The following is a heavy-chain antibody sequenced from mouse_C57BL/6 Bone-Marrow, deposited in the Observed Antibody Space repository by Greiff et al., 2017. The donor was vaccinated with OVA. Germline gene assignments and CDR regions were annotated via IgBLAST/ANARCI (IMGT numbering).Heavy chain of an antibody. D-gene: IGHD4-1*01. Sequence: EVKLVESGGGLVQSGRSLRLSCATSGFTFSDFYMEWVRQAPGQGLEWIAASRNKANDYTTEYSASVKGRFIVSRDTSQSILYLQMNALRAEDTAIYYCARDAYWDDAMDYWGQGTSVTVSS. CDR2: SRNKANDYTT. CDR3: ARDAYWDDAMDY. V-gene: IGHV7-1*01. CDR1: GFTFSDFY. J-gene: IGHJ4*01.